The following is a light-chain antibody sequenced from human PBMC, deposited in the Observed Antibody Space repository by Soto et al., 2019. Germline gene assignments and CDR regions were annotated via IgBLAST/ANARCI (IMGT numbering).Light chain of an antibody. V-gene: IGLV2-14*03. J-gene: IGLJ1*01. CDR2: DVS. CDR1: SSDVGAYNY. CDR3: SSRSRIRGTRYV. Sequence: QSALTQPASVSGSPGQSITISCTGTSSDVGAYNYVSWYQQHPGQAPKLMIYDVSNRPLGVSDRFSGSKSGNTASLTISGLQAEDEADYYCSSRSRIRGTRYVFGTGTKVTVL.